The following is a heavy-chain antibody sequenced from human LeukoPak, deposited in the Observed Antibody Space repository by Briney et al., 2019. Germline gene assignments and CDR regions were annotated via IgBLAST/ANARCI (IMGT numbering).Heavy chain of an antibody. D-gene: IGHD2-2*01. J-gene: IGHJ5*02. CDR3: ARITQSQDIVVVPADPTVGWFDP. Sequence: ASVKVSCKASGYTFTSYYMHWVRQAPGQGLEWMGIINPSGGSTSYAQKFQGRVTITADESTSTAYMELSSLRSEDTAVYYCARITQSQDIVVVPADPTVGWFDPWGQGTLVTVSS. CDR2: INPSGGST. CDR1: GYTFTSYY. V-gene: IGHV1-46*01.